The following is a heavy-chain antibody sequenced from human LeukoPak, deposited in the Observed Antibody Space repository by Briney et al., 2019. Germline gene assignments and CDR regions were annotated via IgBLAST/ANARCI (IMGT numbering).Heavy chain of an antibody. Sequence: PGGSLRLSCAASGFTFSSYSMNWVRQAPGKGLEWVSYISSSSSTIYYADSVKGRFTISRDNAKNSLYLQMNSLRAEDTAVYYCARDGRAGATHYYYYMDVWGKGTTVTVSS. J-gene: IGHJ6*03. CDR2: ISSSSSTI. CDR1: GFTFSSYS. D-gene: IGHD1-26*01. CDR3: ARDGRAGATHYYYYMDV. V-gene: IGHV3-48*01.